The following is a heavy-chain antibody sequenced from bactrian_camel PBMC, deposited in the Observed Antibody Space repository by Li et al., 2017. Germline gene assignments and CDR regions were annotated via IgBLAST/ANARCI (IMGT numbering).Heavy chain of an antibody. CDR1: GHSADETSC. CDR2: IYTRDGHK. D-gene: IGHD4*01. CDR3: AADFFNLQMARHYSN. J-gene: IGHJ4*01. Sequence: HVQLVESGGGSVQAGESLRLSCAMSGHSADETSCVAWFRQAPSQEREGVAAIYTRDGHKHYAAGFTQGRFTTAKDNAENTLYLQMNDLKPEDTAIYYCAADFFNLQMARHYSNWGRGTQVTVS. V-gene: IGHV3S63*01.